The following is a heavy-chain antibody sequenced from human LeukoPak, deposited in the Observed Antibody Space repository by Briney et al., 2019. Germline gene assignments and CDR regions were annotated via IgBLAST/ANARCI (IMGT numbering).Heavy chain of an antibody. CDR3: ARALLPGIAAAPPDAFDI. CDR2: MNPNSGNT. D-gene: IGHD6-13*01. J-gene: IGHJ3*02. Sequence: GASVKVSCKASGYTFTSYDINWVRQATGQGLEWMGWMNPNSGNTGYAQKFQGRVTITRNTSISTAYMELSSLRSEDTAVYYCARALLPGIAAAPPDAFDIWGQGTMVTVSS. CDR1: GYTFTSYD. V-gene: IGHV1-8*03.